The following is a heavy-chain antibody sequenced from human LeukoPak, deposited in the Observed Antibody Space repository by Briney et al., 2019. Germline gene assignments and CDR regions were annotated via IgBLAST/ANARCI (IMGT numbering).Heavy chain of an antibody. CDR1: GGTFSSYA. CDR3: ARDSLMGAPDAFDI. J-gene: IGHJ3*02. V-gene: IGHV1-69*13. Sequence: GASVKVSCKASGGTFSSYAISWVRQAPGQGLEWMGGIIPIFGTANYAQKFQGRVTITADESTSTAYMELSSLRSDDTAVYYCARDSLMGAPDAFDIWGQGTMVTVSS. CDR2: IIPIFGTA.